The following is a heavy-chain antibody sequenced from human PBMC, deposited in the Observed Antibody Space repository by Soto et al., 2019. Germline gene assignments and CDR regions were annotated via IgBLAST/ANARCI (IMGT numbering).Heavy chain of an antibody. CDR3: ARASEVVAATGYYFDY. D-gene: IGHD2-15*01. V-gene: IGHV4-30-4*01. CDR1: GGSISSGDYY. J-gene: IGHJ4*02. CDR2: IYYSGST. Sequence: SETLSLTCTVSGGSISSGDYYWSWIRQPPGKGLEWIGYIYYSGSTYYNPSLKSRVTISVDTSKNQFSLKLSSVTATDTAVYYCARASEVVAATGYYFDYWGQGTLVTVSS.